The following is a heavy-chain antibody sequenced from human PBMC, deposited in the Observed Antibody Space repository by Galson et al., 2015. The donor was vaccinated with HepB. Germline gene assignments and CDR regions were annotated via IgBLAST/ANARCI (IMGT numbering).Heavy chain of an antibody. CDR1: GFTFSSYG. D-gene: IGHD2-2*01. CDR2: ISYDGSNK. Sequence: SLRLSCAASGFTFSSYGMHWVRQAPGKGLEWVAVISYDGSNKYYADSVKGRFTISRDNSKNTLYLQMNSLRAEDTAVYYCAKDMKPVVVPAAIYYYYGMDVWGQGTTVTVSS. J-gene: IGHJ6*02. CDR3: AKDMKPVVVPAAIYYYYGMDV. V-gene: IGHV3-30*18.